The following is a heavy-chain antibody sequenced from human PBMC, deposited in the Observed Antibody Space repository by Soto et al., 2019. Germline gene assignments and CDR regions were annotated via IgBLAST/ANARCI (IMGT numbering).Heavy chain of an antibody. Sequence: SETLSLTCTVSGGSISSYYWSWIRQPAGKGLEWIGRIYTSGSTNYNPSLKSRVTMSVDTSKNQFSLKRSSVAAAVTPAHQCASAALAGPELYTSSYYGMDVWGQGNTVTVSS. D-gene: IGHD6-19*01. CDR1: GGSISSYY. CDR3: ASAALAGPELYTSSYYGMDV. V-gene: IGHV4-4*07. J-gene: IGHJ6*02. CDR2: IYTSGST.